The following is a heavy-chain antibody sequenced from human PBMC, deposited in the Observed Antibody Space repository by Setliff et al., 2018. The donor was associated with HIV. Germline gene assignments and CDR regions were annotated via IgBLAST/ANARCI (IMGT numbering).Heavy chain of an antibody. J-gene: IGHJ6*02. Sequence: SETLSLTCAVSGGSISSSNWWSWVRQPPGKGLEWIGEIYHSGSANYNPSLKSRVIISIDKSKNKFSLKLTSVTAADTAVYYCARGHCSGTNCYGVDYYGMDVWGQGTTVTVSS. D-gene: IGHD2-2*01. CDR2: IYHSGSA. CDR1: GGSISSSNW. CDR3: ARGHCSGTNCYGVDYYGMDV. V-gene: IGHV4-4*02.